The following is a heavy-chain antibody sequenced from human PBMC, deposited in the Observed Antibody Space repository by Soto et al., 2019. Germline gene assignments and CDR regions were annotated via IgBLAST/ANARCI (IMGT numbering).Heavy chain of an antibody. CDR2: ISYNGDNK. Sequence: PGGSLRLSCAASGFAFSTYAMYWVRQAPGKGLEWVAGISYNGDNKYYADSVRGRIIISRDNSKNTLDLQMNGMRAEDTAVYYCARDFYDSSGEIWGQVTMVTV. CDR1: GFAFSTYA. CDR3: ARDFYDSSGEI. D-gene: IGHD3-22*01. J-gene: IGHJ3*02. V-gene: IGHV3-30-3*01.